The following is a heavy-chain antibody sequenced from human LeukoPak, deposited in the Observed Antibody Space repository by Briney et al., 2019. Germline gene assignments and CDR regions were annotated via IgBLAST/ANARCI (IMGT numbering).Heavy chain of an antibody. D-gene: IGHD2-2*01. Sequence: SETLSLTCTVSGGSISSGGYYWSWIRQHPGKGLEWIGYIYYSGSTYYNPSLKSRVTISVDTSKNQFSLKLSSVTAADTAVYYCARAPYCSSTSCSYLFWLDPWGQGTLVTVSS. CDR2: IYYSGST. CDR1: GGSISSGGYY. J-gene: IGHJ5*02. CDR3: ARAPYCSSTSCSYLFWLDP. V-gene: IGHV4-31*03.